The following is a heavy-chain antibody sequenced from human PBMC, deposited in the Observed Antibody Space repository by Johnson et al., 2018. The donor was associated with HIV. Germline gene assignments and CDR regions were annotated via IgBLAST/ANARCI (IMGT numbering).Heavy chain of an antibody. CDR1: GFTFSSYA. CDR2: LSYDGSNK. D-gene: IGHD3-10*01. Sequence: QVQLVESGGGVVRPGGSLRLSCTASGFTFSSYALHWVRQAPGKGLEWVAVLSYDGSNKYYADSVKGRFTISRDSSKDTLYVQMNSLRGEDTAVYYCARDPDPFREYHGDAFDIWGQGTVVTVSS. CDR3: ARDPDPFREYHGDAFDI. J-gene: IGHJ3*02. V-gene: IGHV3-30-3*01.